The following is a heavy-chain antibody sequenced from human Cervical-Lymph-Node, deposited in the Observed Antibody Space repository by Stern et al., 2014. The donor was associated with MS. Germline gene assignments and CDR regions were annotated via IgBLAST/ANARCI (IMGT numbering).Heavy chain of an antibody. CDR3: AREEQQLVHGNWFDP. CDR2: FYHSGST. D-gene: IGHD6-13*01. V-gene: IGHV4-38-2*02. CDR1: GYSISSGYY. J-gene: IGHJ5*02. Sequence: QVQLQESGPGLVKPSETLSLTCTVSGYSISSGYYWGWIRQPPGKGLQWIGNFYHSGSTYYNPSLKSRVTISIDTPKNQFSLKLISVTAADTAVYYCAREEQQLVHGNWFDPWGQGTLVTVSS.